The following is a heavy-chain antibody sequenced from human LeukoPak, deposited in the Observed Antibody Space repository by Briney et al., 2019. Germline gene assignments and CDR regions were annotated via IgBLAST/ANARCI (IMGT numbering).Heavy chain of an antibody. V-gene: IGHV3-21*01. J-gene: IGHJ4*02. D-gene: IGHD4-17*01. CDR1: GFSFYRYS. Sequence: GGSLRHSCATAGFSFYRYSLIWVRQAPGKGLEWVASITGRSSYIYYADSVKGRFTVSRDNAKKSLYLRMSSLRVEDTAVYYCARDPSLESDYGVYSADWGQGTLVTVAS. CDR2: ITGRSSYI. CDR3: ARDPSLESDYGVYSAD.